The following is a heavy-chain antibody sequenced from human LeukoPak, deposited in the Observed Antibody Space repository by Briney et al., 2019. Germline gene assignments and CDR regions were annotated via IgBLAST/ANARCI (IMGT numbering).Heavy chain of an antibody. Sequence: GGSLRLSCAASGFTFSSYAMSWVRQAPGKGLEWVSSISTSGDSTYYADSVKGRFTISRDNSRNALYLQMNSLRAEDTAVYYCARDENNYYYYGMDVWGQGTTVTVSS. J-gene: IGHJ6*02. V-gene: IGHV3-23*01. CDR3: ARDENNYYYYGMDV. CDR1: GFTFSSYA. D-gene: IGHD1/OR15-1a*01. CDR2: ISTSGDST.